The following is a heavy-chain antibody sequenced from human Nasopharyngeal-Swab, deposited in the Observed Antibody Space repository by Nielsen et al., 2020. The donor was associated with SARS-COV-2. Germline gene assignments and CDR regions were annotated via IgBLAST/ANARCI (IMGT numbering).Heavy chain of an antibody. J-gene: IGHJ6*02. CDR3: ARDQDDPRGYSYGYSGMDV. Sequence: GESLKISCAASGFTFSTSAMHWVRQAPGRGLEWVAAIWHNGVIKFYADSVKGRFTISRDNSKNTLYLQMNSLRAEDTAVYYCARDQDDPRGYSYGYSGMDVWGQGTTVTVSS. D-gene: IGHD5-18*01. CDR2: IWHNGVIK. CDR1: GFTFSTSA. V-gene: IGHV3-33*01.